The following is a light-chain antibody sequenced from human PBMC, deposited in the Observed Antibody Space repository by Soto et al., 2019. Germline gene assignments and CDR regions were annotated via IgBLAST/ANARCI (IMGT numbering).Light chain of an antibody. V-gene: IGKV1-5*03. Sequence: DIQMTQSPSTLSASVGDRVTITCRARESISSWLAWYQQKPGKAPKLLIYKASSLESGIPSRFSGSGSGTEFTLTISSLQPDDFATYCCQQYNSYSLTFGGGTKVEIK. J-gene: IGKJ4*02. CDR1: ESISSW. CDR2: KAS. CDR3: QQYNSYSLT.